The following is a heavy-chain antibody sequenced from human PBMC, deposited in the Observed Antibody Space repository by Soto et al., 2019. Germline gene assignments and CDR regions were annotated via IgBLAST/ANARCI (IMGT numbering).Heavy chain of an antibody. Sequence: SGPTLVNPTQTLTLTCTFSGFSLSTSGVGVGWIRQPPGKALEWLALIYWNDDKRYSPSLKSRLTITKDTSKNQVVLTMTNMDPVDTATYYCAQSTIFGVVTSYYYYGMDVWGQGTTLTVSS. V-gene: IGHV2-5*01. CDR1: GFSLSTSGVG. D-gene: IGHD3-3*01. CDR3: AQSTIFGVVTSYYYYGMDV. J-gene: IGHJ6*02. CDR2: IYWNDDK.